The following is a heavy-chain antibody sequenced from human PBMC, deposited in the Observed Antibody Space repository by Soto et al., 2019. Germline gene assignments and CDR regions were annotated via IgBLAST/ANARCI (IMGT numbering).Heavy chain of an antibody. V-gene: IGHV1-3*01. D-gene: IGHD7-27*01. CDR3: ARGPLGLGYNWFDP. CDR2: INAGNGNT. J-gene: IGHJ5*02. CDR1: GYTFTSYA. Sequence: ALVKVSCKASGYTFTSYAMHWVRQAPGQRLEWMGWINAGNGNTKYSQKFQGRVTITRDTSASTAYMELSSLRSEDTAVYYCARGPLGLGYNWFDPWGQGTLVTVSS.